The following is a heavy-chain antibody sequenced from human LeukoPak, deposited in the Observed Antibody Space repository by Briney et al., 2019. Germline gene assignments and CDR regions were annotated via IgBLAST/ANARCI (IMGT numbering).Heavy chain of an antibody. CDR2: IYYSGNT. CDR1: GGSITTYY. D-gene: IGHD2-21*02. V-gene: IGHV4-59*01. J-gene: IGHJ4*02. Sequence: SETLSLTCTVSGGSITTYYWTWIRQPPGKGLEWIGYIYYSGNTNYNTSLESPVNMSLGMSQEEFSLKISSVTAADTAVYFCASGSVVTALDQWGQGSLVTGSS. CDR3: ASGSVVTALDQ.